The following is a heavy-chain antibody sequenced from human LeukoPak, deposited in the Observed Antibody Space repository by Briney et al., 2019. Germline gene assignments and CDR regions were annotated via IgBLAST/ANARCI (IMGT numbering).Heavy chain of an antibody. CDR3: ARRGYCSGGSCYWDAFDI. J-gene: IGHJ3*02. CDR1: GGSISSYY. D-gene: IGHD2-15*01. Sequence: SETLSLTCTVSGGSISSYYWSWIRQPPGKGLEWIGYIYYSGGTNYNPSLKSRVTISVDTSKNQFSLKLSSVTAADTAVYYCARRGYCSGGSCYWDAFDIWGQGTMVTVSS. CDR2: IYYSGGT. V-gene: IGHV4-59*01.